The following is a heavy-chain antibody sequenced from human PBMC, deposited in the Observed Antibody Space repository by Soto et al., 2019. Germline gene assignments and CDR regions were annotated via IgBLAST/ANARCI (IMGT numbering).Heavy chain of an antibody. Sequence: LSLTCTVSGGSISTYYWSWIRQPPGKGLEWIGYIYYSGSTKYNLSLKSRVTISVDTSKNQFSLKLSSVTAADTAVYYCALDSASRDGFTFDFWGPGTLVTVSS. CDR1: GGSISTYY. V-gene: IGHV4-59*01. J-gene: IGHJ4*02. CDR3: ALDSASRDGFTFDF. CDR2: IYYSGST. D-gene: IGHD2-2*01.